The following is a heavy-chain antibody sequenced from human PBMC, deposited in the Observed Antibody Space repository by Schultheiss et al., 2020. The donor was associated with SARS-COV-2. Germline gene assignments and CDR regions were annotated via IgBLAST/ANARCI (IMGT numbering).Heavy chain of an antibody. J-gene: IGHJ4*02. D-gene: IGHD5-24*01. V-gene: IGHV3-33*08. CDR2: IWYDGSNK. Sequence: GGSLRLSCAASGFTFSNYSMNWVRQIPGKGLEWVAVIWYDGSNKYYADSVKGRFTISRDNSKNTLYLQMNSLRVEDTAVYYCASQDGYKGYIGHLDYWGQGSLVTVSS. CDR1: GFTFSNYS. CDR3: ASQDGYKGYIGHLDY.